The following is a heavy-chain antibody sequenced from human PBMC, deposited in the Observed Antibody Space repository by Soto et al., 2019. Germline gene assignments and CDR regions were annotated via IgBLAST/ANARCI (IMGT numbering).Heavy chain of an antibody. Sequence: QVQLVQSGAEVKKPGSSVKVSCKASGGTFSSYTISWVRQAPGQGLEWMGRIIPILGIANYAQKFQGRVTITADKSTSTAYMELSSLRSEDTAVYYCARFGTMVRGVTATETDDAFDIWGQGTMVTVSS. CDR2: IIPILGIA. V-gene: IGHV1-69*02. J-gene: IGHJ3*02. CDR3: ARFGTMVRGVTATETDDAFDI. CDR1: GGTFSSYT. D-gene: IGHD3-10*01.